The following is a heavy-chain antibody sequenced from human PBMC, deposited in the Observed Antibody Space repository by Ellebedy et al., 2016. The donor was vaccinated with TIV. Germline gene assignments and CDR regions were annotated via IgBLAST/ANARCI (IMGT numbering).Heavy chain of an antibody. V-gene: IGHV3-30*04. CDR2: ISYDGSNK. CDR1: GFTFSTYA. D-gene: IGHD4-17*01. Sequence: GESLKISCAASGFTFSTYAVHWVRQAPGKGLEWVAVISYDGSNKYYADSVKGRFTISRDNSKNTLYLQMNSLKVEETAVFYCARARDYGDSRLRYWGQGTLVTVSS. J-gene: IGHJ4*02. CDR3: ARARDYGDSRLRY.